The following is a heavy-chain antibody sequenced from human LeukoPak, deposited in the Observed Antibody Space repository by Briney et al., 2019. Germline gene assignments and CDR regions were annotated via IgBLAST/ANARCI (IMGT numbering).Heavy chain of an antibody. J-gene: IGHJ3*02. Sequence: SETLSLTCTVSGGSISSGDYYWSWIRQPPGKGLEWIGYIYYSGSTNYNPSLKSRVTISVDTSKNQFSLKLSSVTAADTAVYYCASELGATHAFDIWGQGTMVTVSS. CDR3: ASELGATHAFDI. V-gene: IGHV4-61*08. CDR2: IYYSGST. D-gene: IGHD1-26*01. CDR1: GGSISSGDYY.